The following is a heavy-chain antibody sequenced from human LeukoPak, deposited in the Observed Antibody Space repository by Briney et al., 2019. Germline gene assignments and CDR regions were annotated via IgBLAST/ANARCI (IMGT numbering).Heavy chain of an antibody. J-gene: IGHJ4*02. D-gene: IGHD5-24*01. V-gene: IGHV4-59*08. Sequence: PSETLSLTCTVSGVSISSYYWSWIRQPPGKGLEWIGYISYSGSTKYNPSLKSRASKSVDTSKNQFSLKLSSVTAADTAVYYCARHRSGWLQSSFDYWGQGTLVTVSS. CDR2: ISYSGST. CDR3: ARHRSGWLQSSFDY. CDR1: GVSISSYY.